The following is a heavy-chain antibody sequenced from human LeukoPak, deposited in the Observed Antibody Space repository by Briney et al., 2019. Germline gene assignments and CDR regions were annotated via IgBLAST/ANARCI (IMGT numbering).Heavy chain of an antibody. CDR2: ISSSGNT. V-gene: IGHV4-39*02. CDR1: GGSTSSGNYY. Sequence: SETLSLTCTVSGGSTSSGNYYWGWIRQPPGKGLEWIGGISSSGNTYYNPSLKSRITISIDTSKNYFSLKLSSVSAADTAVYYCARLGAGPTYYDFWSGYSSFYFDYWGQGTLVTVSS. CDR3: ARLGAGPTYYDFWSGYSSFYFDY. J-gene: IGHJ4*02. D-gene: IGHD3-3*01.